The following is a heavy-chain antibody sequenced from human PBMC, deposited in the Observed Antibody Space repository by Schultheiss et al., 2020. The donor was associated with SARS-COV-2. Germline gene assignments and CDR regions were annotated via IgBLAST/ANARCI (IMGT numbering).Heavy chain of an antibody. CDR2: INHSGST. Sequence: SQTLSLTCAVYGGSFSGYYWSWIRQPPGKGLEWIGEINHSGSTNYNPSLKSRVTISVDTSKNQFSLKLSSVTAEDTAVYYCARVPVNYYDSSAPSGAFDIWGQGTMVTVAS. J-gene: IGHJ3*02. D-gene: IGHD3-22*01. V-gene: IGHV4-34*01. CDR1: GGSFSGYY. CDR3: ARVPVNYYDSSAPSGAFDI.